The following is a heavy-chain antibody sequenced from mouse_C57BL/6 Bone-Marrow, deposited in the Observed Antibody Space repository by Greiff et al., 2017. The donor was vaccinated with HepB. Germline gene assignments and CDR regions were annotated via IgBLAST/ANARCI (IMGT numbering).Heavy chain of an antibody. V-gene: IGHV7-1*01. CDR1: GFTFSDFY. Sequence: EVMLVESGGGLVQSGRSLRLSCATSGFTFSDFYMEWVRQAPGKGLEWIAASRNKANDYTTEYSASVKGRFIVSRDTSQSILYLQMNALRAEDTAIDYCARAHYYYGSSYWYFDVWGTGTTVTVSS. J-gene: IGHJ1*03. CDR2: SRNKANDYTT. CDR3: ARAHYYYGSSYWYFDV. D-gene: IGHD1-1*01.